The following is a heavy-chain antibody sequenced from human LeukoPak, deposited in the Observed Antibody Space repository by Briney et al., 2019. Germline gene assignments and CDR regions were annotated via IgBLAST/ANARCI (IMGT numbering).Heavy chain of an antibody. CDR3: ARARPYYYGSGSYWDY. CDR1: GGSISSGGYY. J-gene: IGHJ4*02. V-gene: IGHV4-31*03. CDR2: IYYSGST. Sequence: PSETLSLTCTVSGGSISSGGYYWRWLRQHPGKGLEWLGYIYYSGSTYYNPSLKSRVTISVDTSKNQFSLKLSSVTAADTAVYYCARARPYYYGSGSYWDYWGQGTLVTVSS. D-gene: IGHD3-10*01.